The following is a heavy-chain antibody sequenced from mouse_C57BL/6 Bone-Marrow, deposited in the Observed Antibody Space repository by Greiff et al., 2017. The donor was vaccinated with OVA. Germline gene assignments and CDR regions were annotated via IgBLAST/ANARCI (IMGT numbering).Heavy chain of an antibody. CDR2: IDPANGDS. J-gene: IGHJ3*01. CDR3: TIRYDYDAWFAY. D-gene: IGHD2-4*01. Sequence: EVQLQQSGAELVRPGASVKLSCTASGFNIKDYYMHWVKQRPEQGLEWIGWIDPANGDSEYASKYQGEATITADTSSNTADQLLSSLTSEDTAVYYCTIRYDYDAWFAYWGQGTLVTVSA. CDR1: GFNIKDYY. V-gene: IGHV14-4*01.